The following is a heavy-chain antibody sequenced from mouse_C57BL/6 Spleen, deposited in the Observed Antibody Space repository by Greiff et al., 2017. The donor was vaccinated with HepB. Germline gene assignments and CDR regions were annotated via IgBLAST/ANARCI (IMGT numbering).Heavy chain of an antibody. V-gene: IGHV5-17*01. J-gene: IGHJ4*01. CDR1: GFTFSDYG. CDR3: AKDWDEAMDY. D-gene: IGHD4-1*01. CDR2: ISSGSSTI. Sequence: DVMLVESGGGLVKPGGSLKLSCAASGFTFSDYGMHWVRQAPEKGLEWVAYISSGSSTIYYADTVKGRFTISRGNAKNTLFLQMTSLRSEDTAMYYCAKDWDEAMDYWGQGTSVTVSS.